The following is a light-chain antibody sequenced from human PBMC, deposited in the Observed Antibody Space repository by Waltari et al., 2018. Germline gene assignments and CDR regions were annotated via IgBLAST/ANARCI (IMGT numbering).Light chain of an antibody. Sequence: SVLTQPPSASGTPGQRLTISCSGSSPHIGGNDVYGYQQLPGTAPKLLIARNNRRPPGVPDRFPASKSGTPASLAISGLRSEDEADYYCAAWEASLGGVFGGGTKLTVL. CDR3: AAWEASLGGV. J-gene: IGLJ3*02. CDR2: RNN. CDR1: SPHIGGND. V-gene: IGLV1-47*01.